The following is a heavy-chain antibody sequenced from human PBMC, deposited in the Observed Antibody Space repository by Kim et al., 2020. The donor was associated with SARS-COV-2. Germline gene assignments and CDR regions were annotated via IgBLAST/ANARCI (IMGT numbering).Heavy chain of an antibody. Sequence: GGSLRLSCAASGFTFGDYAMHWVRQAPGKGLEWVSGITWDSVGICYADSVKGRFTISRDNAKNSLYLQMNSLRAEDTALYYCAKDMAARDKTYSLLLVYWGPGTLVTVSS. J-gene: IGHJ4*02. CDR2: ITWDSVGI. V-gene: IGHV3-9*01. D-gene: IGHD6-6*01. CDR3: AKDMAARDKTYSLLLVY. CDR1: GFTFGDYA.